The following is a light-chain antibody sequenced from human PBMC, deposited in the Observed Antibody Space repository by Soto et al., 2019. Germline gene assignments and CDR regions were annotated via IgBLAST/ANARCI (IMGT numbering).Light chain of an antibody. CDR2: GSS. Sequence: EIVLTQSPGSLSLSPGERATLSCRASQSVDSRFFAWYQQSPAQAPRLLIYGSSRTATGIPECFTGSGSGTYLTLTSSGLEHEDFAVYYCQQYDSSLTFGRGTKVEIK. CDR1: QSVDSRF. V-gene: IGKV3-20*01. CDR3: QQYDSSLT. J-gene: IGKJ1*01.